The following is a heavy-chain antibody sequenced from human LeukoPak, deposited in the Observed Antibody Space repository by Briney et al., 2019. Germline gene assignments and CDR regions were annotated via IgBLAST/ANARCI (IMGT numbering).Heavy chain of an antibody. CDR2: ITTSNYI. J-gene: IGHJ4*02. CDR3: VREQARAGSFDY. CDR1: GFTFSSHS. V-gene: IGHV3-21*01. D-gene: IGHD6-19*01. Sequence: GSLRLSCVVSGFTFSSHSVNWVRQAPGKGLEWVLSITTSNYIFYAESVKGRFTIPRDNAKNSLYLQMTGLRAEDTAVYYCVREQARAGSFDYWGQGTLVTVSS.